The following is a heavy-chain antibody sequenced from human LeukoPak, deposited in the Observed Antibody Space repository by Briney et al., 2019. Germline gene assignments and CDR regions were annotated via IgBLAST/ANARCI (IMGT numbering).Heavy chain of an antibody. CDR2: ISSSSSYI. V-gene: IGHV3-21*01. CDR1: GFTFSSYS. Sequence: GGSLRLSCAASGFTFSSYSMNWVRQAPGKGLEWVSSISSSSSYIYYADSVKGRFTISRDNAKNSLYLQMNSLRAEDTAVYYCAKDQGYDILTGYSLFDCWGQGTLVTVSS. J-gene: IGHJ4*02. CDR3: AKDQGYDILTGYSLFDC. D-gene: IGHD3-9*01.